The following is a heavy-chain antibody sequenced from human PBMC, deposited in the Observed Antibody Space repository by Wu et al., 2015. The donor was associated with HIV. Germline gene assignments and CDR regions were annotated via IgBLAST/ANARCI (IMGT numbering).Heavy chain of an antibody. Sequence: QVQLVQSGAEVKKFGSSVKVSCKASGGGFNSYAISWVRQAPGQGLEWMGGVIPVIGTPNYLQKFQGRVTITTDESTATVYMEMSSLRSEDTAVYFCARGLRDILTGLLWCRLNTWGQGTLVTVSS. D-gene: IGHD3-9*01. V-gene: IGHV1-69*05. J-gene: IGHJ4*02. CDR2: VIPVIGTP. CDR3: ARGLRDILTGLLWCRLNT. CDR1: GGGFNSYA.